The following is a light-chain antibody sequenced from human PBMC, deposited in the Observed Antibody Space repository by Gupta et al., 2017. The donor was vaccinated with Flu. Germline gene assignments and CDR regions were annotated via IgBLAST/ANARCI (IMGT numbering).Light chain of an antibody. V-gene: IGKV3-20*01. CDR2: GAS. J-gene: IGKJ4*01. CDR1: QSLSSNY. Sequence: EIVLTQSPGTLSLSPGERATLSCRASQSLSSNYLAWYQQKPGQAPRLLIYGASGRATGIPDRFSGSGSGTDFTLTISRLEPEDFAVYYCHQYDNSPLTFGGGTKVEIK. CDR3: HQYDNSPLT.